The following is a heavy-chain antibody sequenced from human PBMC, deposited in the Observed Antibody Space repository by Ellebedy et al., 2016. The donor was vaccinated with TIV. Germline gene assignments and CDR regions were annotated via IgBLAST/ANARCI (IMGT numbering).Heavy chain of an antibody. D-gene: IGHD2-21*02. CDR3: ARLVWYCGGDCTDFDY. J-gene: IGHJ4*02. Sequence: MPSETLSLTCTVSGGSISSSSYYWGWIRQPPGKGLEWIGSIYYSGSTYYNPFLKSRVTISVDTSKNQFSLKLSSVTAADTAVYYCARLVWYCGGDCTDFDYWGQGTLVTVSS. CDR2: IYYSGST. V-gene: IGHV4-39*01. CDR1: GGSISSSSYY.